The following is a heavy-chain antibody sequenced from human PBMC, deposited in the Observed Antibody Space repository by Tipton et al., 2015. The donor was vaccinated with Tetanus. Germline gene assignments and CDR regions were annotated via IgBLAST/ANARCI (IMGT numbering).Heavy chain of an antibody. CDR2: IKQDGNEK. V-gene: IGHV3-7*03. CDR1: GFNFSTYT. J-gene: IGHJ4*02. Sequence: SLRLSCVGSGFNFSTYTMNWVRQAPGKGLEWVANIKQDGNEKYHVDSVKGRFTISRDNGKNLLYLEMNSLRVEDTAVYYCARDPHTIRTGNHRGFDYWGQGTLVTVSS. CDR3: ARDPHTIRTGNHRGFDY. D-gene: IGHD3-10*01.